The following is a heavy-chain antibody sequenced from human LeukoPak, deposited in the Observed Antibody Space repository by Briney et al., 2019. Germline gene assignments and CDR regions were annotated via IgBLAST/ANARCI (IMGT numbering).Heavy chain of an antibody. V-gene: IGHV4-39*07. D-gene: IGHD3-22*01. CDR1: GGSISSSSYY. Sequence: SETLSLTCTVSGGSISSSSYYWGWIRQPPGKGLEWIGSIYYSGSTYYNPSLKSRVTISVDTSKNQFSLKLSSVTAADTAVYYCARCSYDGSESPDAFDIWGQGTRVTVFS. CDR2: IYYSGST. CDR3: ARCSYDGSESPDAFDI. J-gene: IGHJ3*02.